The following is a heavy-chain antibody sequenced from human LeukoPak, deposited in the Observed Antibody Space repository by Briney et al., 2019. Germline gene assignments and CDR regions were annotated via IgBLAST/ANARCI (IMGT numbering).Heavy chain of an antibody. CDR1: GGSISSSSYY. Sequence: PSETLSLTCAVSGGSISSSSYYWSWIRRPPGKGLEWIGYIFYTGSINYNPSLRGRVTISVDTSKSQFSLRLSSVTAADTAVYYCARSYSASYDSPAGWFDPWGQGTLVTVSS. D-gene: IGHD3-22*01. CDR2: IFYTGSI. J-gene: IGHJ5*02. CDR3: ARSYSASYDSPAGWFDP. V-gene: IGHV4-61*05.